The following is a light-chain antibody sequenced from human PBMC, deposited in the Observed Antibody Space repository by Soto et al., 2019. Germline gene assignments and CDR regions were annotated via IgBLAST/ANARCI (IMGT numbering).Light chain of an antibody. V-gene: IGLV2-23*03. CDR2: EGS. J-gene: IGLJ2*01. Sequence: QSGLTQPASVSGSPGQSITISCTGTSSDVGNYNHVSWYQHYPGKAPKLIIYEGSKRPSGVSNRFSGSKSGNTASLTISGLQAEDEADYYCCSYAGDNTFIFGGGTKLTVL. CDR3: CSYAGDNTFI. CDR1: SSDVGNYNH.